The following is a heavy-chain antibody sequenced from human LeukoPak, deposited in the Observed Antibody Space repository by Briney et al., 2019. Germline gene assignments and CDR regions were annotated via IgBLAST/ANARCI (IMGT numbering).Heavy chain of an antibody. D-gene: IGHD3-10*01. CDR1: GGSISSSTYY. V-gene: IGHV4-39*01. J-gene: IGHJ4*02. CDR2: IYYSGYT. CDR3: AKHYMGSSYNRGLDY. Sequence: PSETLSLTCTVSGGSISSSTYYWGWIRQPPGKGLEWIGSIYYSGYTYYNPSLESRVTISVDTSKNQFSLKLSSVTAADTAIYYCAKHYMGSSYNRGLDYWGQGTLVTVSS.